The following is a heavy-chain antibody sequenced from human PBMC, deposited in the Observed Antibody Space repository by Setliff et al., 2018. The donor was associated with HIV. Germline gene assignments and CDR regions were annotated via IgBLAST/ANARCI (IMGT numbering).Heavy chain of an antibody. Sequence: VASVKVSCKTSGYTFTNYYVNWVRQAPGQGLEWIGIMNCMNGDTSYAQNLKGRVTVTRDTSTSTVYLDLNSLGPDDTAVYYCTRGGSYSGSWSYQLFPADYWGQGTLVTVSS. CDR1: GYTFTNYY. J-gene: IGHJ4*02. CDR3: TRGGSYSGSWSYQLFPADY. CDR2: MNCMNGDT. V-gene: IGHV1-46*01. D-gene: IGHD3-10*01.